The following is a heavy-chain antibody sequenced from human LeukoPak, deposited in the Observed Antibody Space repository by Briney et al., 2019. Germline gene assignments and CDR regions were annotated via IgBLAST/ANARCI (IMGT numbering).Heavy chain of an antibody. D-gene: IGHD3-9*01. J-gene: IGHJ5*02. CDR2: ISSSGSTI. Sequence: PGGSLRLSCAASGFTFNSYGMHWIRQAPGKGLEWVSYISSSGSTIYYADSVKGRFTISRDNAKNSLCLQMNSLRAEDTAVYYCARTYYDILTGSAFDPWGQGTLVTVSS. CDR3: ARTYYDILTGSAFDP. CDR1: GFTFNSYG. V-gene: IGHV3-48*04.